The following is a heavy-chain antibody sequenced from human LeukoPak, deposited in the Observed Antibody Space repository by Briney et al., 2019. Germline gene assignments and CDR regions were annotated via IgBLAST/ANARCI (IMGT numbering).Heavy chain of an antibody. V-gene: IGHV3-30*04. CDR3: ARAGAVAGRREVYYYCYYMDV. D-gene: IGHD6-19*01. Sequence: GGSLRLSCAASGFTFSSYAMHWVRQAPGKGLEWVAVISYDGSNKYYADSVKGRFTISRDNSKNTLYLQMNSLRAEDTAVYYCARAGAVAGRREVYYYCYYMDVWGKGTTVTVSS. J-gene: IGHJ6*03. CDR2: ISYDGSNK. CDR1: GFTFSSYA.